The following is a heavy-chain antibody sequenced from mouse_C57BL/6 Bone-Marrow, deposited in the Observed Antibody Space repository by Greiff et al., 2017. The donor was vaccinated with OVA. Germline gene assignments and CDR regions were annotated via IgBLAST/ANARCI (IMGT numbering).Heavy chain of an antibody. Sequence: EVQLVESGGGLVKPGGSLKLSCAASGFTFSDYGMHWVRQAPEKGLEWVAYISSGSSTIYYADTVKGRFTISRDNAKNTLFLQMTSLRSEDTALYYCAWGAPYGNYVDFDYWGQGTTLTVSS. V-gene: IGHV5-17*01. CDR3: AWGAPYGNYVDFDY. CDR1: GFTFSDYG. CDR2: ISSGSSTI. J-gene: IGHJ2*01. D-gene: IGHD2-1*01.